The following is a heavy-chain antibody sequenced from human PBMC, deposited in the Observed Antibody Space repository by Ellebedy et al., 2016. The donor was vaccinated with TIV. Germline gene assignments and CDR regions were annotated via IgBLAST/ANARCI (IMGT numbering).Heavy chain of an antibody. CDR2: IYYSGST. V-gene: IGHV4-39*01. CDR1: GGSISSSSYY. J-gene: IGHJ4*02. CDR3: ARTLRYYDSSAPFDY. D-gene: IGHD3-22*01. Sequence: SETLSLXXTVSGGSISSSSYYWGWIRQPPGKGLEWIGSIYYSGSTYYNPSLKSRVTISVDTSKNQFSLKLSSVTAADTAIYYCARTLRYYDSSAPFDYWGQGTLVTVSS.